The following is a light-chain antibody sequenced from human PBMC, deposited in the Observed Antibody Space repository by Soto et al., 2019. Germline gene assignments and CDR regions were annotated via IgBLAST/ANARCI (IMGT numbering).Light chain of an antibody. Sequence: EIVLTQSPGTLSLSPGERATLSCRASQSVSSSYVAWYQQKPGQAPRLLIYGASSRATGIPDRFSGSGSGTEFTLTISRLEPEDFAVYYCQQYGSSPPYTFGQGTKLEIK. CDR1: QSVSSSY. CDR3: QQYGSSPPYT. J-gene: IGKJ2*01. CDR2: GAS. V-gene: IGKV3-20*01.